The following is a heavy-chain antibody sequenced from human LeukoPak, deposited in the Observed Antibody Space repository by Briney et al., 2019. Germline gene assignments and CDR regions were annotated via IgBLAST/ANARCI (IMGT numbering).Heavy chain of an antibody. J-gene: IGHJ6*02. CDR1: GFPFSSYG. D-gene: IGHD6-13*01. CDR2: IWYDGSNK. Sequence: GRSLRLSCVASGFPFSSYGMHWVRQAPGKGLEWVAVIWYDGSNKYYADSVKGRFTISRDNSKNTLYLQMNSLRAEDTAVYYCARAPSIAAAKSTSYYYYGMDVWGQGTTVTVSS. V-gene: IGHV3-33*01. CDR3: ARAPSIAAAKSTSYYYYGMDV.